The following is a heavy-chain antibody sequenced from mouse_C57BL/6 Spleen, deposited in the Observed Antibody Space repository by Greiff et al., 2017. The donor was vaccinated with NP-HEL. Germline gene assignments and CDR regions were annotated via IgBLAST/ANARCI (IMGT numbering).Heavy chain of an antibody. CDR1: GYTFTSYW. V-gene: IGHV1-64*01. J-gene: IGHJ1*03. CDR2: IHPNSGST. CDR3: ARGETTVVAHWYFEV. Sequence: QVQLQQPGAELVKPGASVKLSCKASGYTFTSYWMHWVKQRPGQGLEWIGMIHPNSGSTNYNEKFKSKATLTVDKSSSTAYMQLSSLTSEDSAVYYCARGETTVVAHWYFEVWGTGTTVTVSS. D-gene: IGHD1-1*01.